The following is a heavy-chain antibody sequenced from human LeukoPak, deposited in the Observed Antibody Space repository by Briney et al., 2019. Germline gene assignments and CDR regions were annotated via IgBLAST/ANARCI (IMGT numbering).Heavy chain of an antibody. Sequence: SETLSLTCTVSGGSISTNNYYWGWIRQPPGKGLEWIGSIHYSGSTYYNPSFKSRVIISVDTSKNQFSLKLSSVTAADTAVYYCARHLIRGPRHIVVVVAATRANWFDPWGQGTLVTVSS. V-gene: IGHV4-39*01. CDR1: GGSISTNNYY. CDR3: ARHLIRGPRHIVVVVAATRANWFDP. J-gene: IGHJ5*02. CDR2: IHYSGST. D-gene: IGHD2-15*01.